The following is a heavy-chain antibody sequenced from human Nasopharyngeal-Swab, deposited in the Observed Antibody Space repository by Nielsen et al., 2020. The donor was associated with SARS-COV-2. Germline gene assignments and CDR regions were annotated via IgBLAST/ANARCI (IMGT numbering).Heavy chain of an antibody. Sequence: SETLSLTCTVSGGSISSTRHYWGWIRQPPGKGLEWIGSIYYSGRSYYNPSLKSRVTISVDTSKNLFSLILASVTAADTAVYYCVRTKRNLGGWFDPWGRGTTVTVSS. CDR2: IYYSGRS. V-gene: IGHV4-39*01. CDR1: GGSISSTRHY. D-gene: IGHD1-7*01. J-gene: IGHJ5*01. CDR3: VRTKRNLGGWFDP.